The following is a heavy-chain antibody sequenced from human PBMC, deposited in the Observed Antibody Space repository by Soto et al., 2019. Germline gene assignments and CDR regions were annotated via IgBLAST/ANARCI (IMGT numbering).Heavy chain of an antibody. J-gene: IGHJ6*02. CDR2: IKSKTDGGTT. CDR1: GFTFSNAW. Sequence: EVQLVESGGGLVKPGGSLRLSCAASGFTFSNAWLNWVRQAPGKGLEWVGRIKSKTDGGTTDYAAPVKGRFTISRDDSKNTRYLQMNSLKTEDTALYYCTSERGFWSGHPISYYYYYGMDVWGQGTTVTVSS. CDR3: TSERGFWSGHPISYYYYYGMDV. V-gene: IGHV3-15*07. D-gene: IGHD3-3*01.